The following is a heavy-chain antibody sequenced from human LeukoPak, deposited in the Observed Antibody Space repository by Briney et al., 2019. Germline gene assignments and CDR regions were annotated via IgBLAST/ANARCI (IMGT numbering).Heavy chain of an antibody. Sequence: SETLSLTCTVSGGSISSYYWSWIRQPPGKGLEWIGYIYYSGSTHYNPSLKSRVTISVDTSKNQFSLKVSSVTAADTAVYFCARDTSAYYRPFDYWGQGTLVTVSS. J-gene: IGHJ4*02. D-gene: IGHD3-22*01. V-gene: IGHV4-59*01. CDR2: IYYSGST. CDR3: ARDTSAYYRPFDY. CDR1: GGSISSYY.